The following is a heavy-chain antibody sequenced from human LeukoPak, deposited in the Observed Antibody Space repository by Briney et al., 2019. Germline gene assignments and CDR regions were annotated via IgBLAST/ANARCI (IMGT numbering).Heavy chain of an antibody. J-gene: IGHJ4*02. D-gene: IGHD2-2*01. Sequence: PGGSLRLSCAASGFTFSSYAMHWVRQAPGKGLEWVAVISYDGSNKYYADSVKGRFTISRDNSKNTLYLQMNSLRAEDTAEYYCARRNCSSTSCSSLFDYWGQGTLVTVSS. CDR3: ARRNCSSTSCSSLFDY. CDR1: GFTFSSYA. CDR2: ISYDGSNK. V-gene: IGHV3-30*04.